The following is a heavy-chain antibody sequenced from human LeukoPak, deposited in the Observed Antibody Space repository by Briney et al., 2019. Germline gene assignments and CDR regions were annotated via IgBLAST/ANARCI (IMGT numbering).Heavy chain of an antibody. D-gene: IGHD6-13*01. CDR2: ISWNSGSI. CDR3: ARATVGSSWSPPLY. Sequence: GGSLRLSCAASGFTFDDYAMHWVRQAPGKGLEWVSGISWNSGSIGYADSVKGRFTISRDNAKNSLYLQMNSLRAEDTAVYYCARATVGSSWSPPLYWGQGTLVTVSS. V-gene: IGHV3-9*01. J-gene: IGHJ4*02. CDR1: GFTFDDYA.